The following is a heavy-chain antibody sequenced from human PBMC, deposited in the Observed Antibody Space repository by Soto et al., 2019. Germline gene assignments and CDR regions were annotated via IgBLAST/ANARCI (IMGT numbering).Heavy chain of an antibody. D-gene: IGHD2-21*02. V-gene: IGHV1-18*04. Sequence: QVQLVQSGAEVKKPGASVKVSCKASGYTFTSYGINWVRQAPGQGLEWMGWITAYNGNTNYAQKVQGRVTMTTDTSTNTAYMELRSLRAVATALYYCARDSVVVTATPHFAFDIWGQGTMVTVSS. J-gene: IGHJ3*02. CDR1: GYTFTSYG. CDR3: ARDSVVVTATPHFAFDI. CDR2: ITAYNGNT.